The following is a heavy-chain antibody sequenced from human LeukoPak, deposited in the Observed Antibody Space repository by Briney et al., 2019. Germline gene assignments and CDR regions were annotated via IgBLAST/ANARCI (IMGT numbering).Heavy chain of an antibody. CDR1: GGSISSSSYY. V-gene: IGHV4-39*07. Sequence: SETLSLTCTVSGGSISSSSYYWGWIRQPPGKGLEWIGSIYYSGSTYYNPSLKSRVTISVDTSKNQFSLNLRSVTAADTAVYYCARDKYYYQNSNWFDPWGQGTLVTVSS. D-gene: IGHD3-10*01. CDR2: IYYSGST. CDR3: ARDKYYYQNSNWFDP. J-gene: IGHJ5*02.